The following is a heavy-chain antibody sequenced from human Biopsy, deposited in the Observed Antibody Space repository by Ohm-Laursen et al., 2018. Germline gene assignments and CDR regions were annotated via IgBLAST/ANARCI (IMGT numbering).Heavy chain of an antibody. CDR3: ARATNSTGWPYYYFDGMDV. D-gene: IGHD2/OR15-2a*01. J-gene: IGHJ6*02. CDR2: IYYSGST. V-gene: IGHV4-59*07. CDR1: GGSISSDY. Sequence: SDTLSLTCTVSGGSISSDYWSWIRQTPGKGLEWIGYIYYSGSTNYNPSLKSQVTISVDTSKNQFSLRLNSVTAADTAVYYCARATNSTGWPYYYFDGMDVWGQGTTVTVSS.